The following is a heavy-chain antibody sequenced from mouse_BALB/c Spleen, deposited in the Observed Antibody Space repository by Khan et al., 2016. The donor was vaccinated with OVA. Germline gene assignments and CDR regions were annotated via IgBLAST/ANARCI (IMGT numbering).Heavy chain of an antibody. CDR1: GYTFTSYY. Sequence: QVQLQQSGAELVKPGASVRLSCKASGYTFTSYYLYWVKQRPGHGLEWIGDINPSNGGTNFNENFKTKATLTVDKSSSTAYMQLSSLTSEDSSVYYCTRSGYGAFAYWGKGLWSLSLQ. CDR2: INPSNGGT. CDR3: TRSGYGAFAY. V-gene: IGHV1S81*02. D-gene: IGHD1-1*02. J-gene: IGHJ3*01.